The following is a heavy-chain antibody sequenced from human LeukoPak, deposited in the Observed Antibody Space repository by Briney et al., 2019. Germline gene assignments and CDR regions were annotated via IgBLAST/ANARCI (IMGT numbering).Heavy chain of an antibody. Sequence: SGPALVRPPETLTLTCTFSGFSLPTTGMSVIWIRQPPGKALEWLPRIDWDNDKYYNTSLKSRLTISKDTSKNQVVLTMTNMAPVDTATYYCARRVTGNSFDYWGQGTLVTVSS. CDR2: IDWDNDK. D-gene: IGHD7-27*01. J-gene: IGHJ4*02. CDR1: GFSLPTTGMS. V-gene: IGHV2-70*11. CDR3: ARRVTGNSFDY.